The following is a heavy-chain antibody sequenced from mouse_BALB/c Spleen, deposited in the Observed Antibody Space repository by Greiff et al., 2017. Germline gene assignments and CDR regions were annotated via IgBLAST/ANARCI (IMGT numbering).Heavy chain of an antibody. D-gene: IGHD2-4*01. CDR1: GYTFTSYW. CDR2: IYPGNSDT. J-gene: IGHJ2*01. CDR3: TRSLYDYDGYYFDY. Sequence: EVQLQQSGTVLARPGASVKMSCKASGYTFTSYWMHWVKRRPGQGLEWIGAIYPGNSDTSYNQKFKGKAKLTAVTSTSTAYMELSSLTNEDSAVYYCTRSLYDYDGYYFDYWGQGTTLTVSS. V-gene: IGHV1-5*01.